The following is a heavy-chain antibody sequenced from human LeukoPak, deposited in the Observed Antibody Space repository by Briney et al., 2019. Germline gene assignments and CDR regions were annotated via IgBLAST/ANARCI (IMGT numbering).Heavy chain of an antibody. CDR3: ASGVSSPDSFDI. CDR2: IIPIFGTA. Sequence: ASVKVSCKASGGTFSSYAISWVRQAPGQGLEWMGGIIPIFGTANYAQKFQGRVTITAYESTSTAYMELSSLRSEDTAVYYCASGVSSPDSFDIWGQGTMVTVSS. J-gene: IGHJ3*02. V-gene: IGHV1-69*13. D-gene: IGHD5/OR15-5a*01. CDR1: GGTFSSYA.